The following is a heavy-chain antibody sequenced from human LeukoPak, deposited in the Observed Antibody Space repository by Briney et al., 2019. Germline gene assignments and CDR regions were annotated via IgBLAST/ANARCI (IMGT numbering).Heavy chain of an antibody. CDR1: GGSISSYY. V-gene: IGHV4-59*01. CDR2: IYYSGST. CDR3: ARDSKPAPAAFDI. Sequence: PSETLSLTCTVSGGSISSYYWSWIRQPPGKGLEWIGYIYYSGSTNYNPSLKSRVTISVDTSKNQFSLKRSSVTAADTAVYYCARDSKPAPAAFDIWGQGTMVTVSS. J-gene: IGHJ3*02. D-gene: IGHD2/OR15-2a*01.